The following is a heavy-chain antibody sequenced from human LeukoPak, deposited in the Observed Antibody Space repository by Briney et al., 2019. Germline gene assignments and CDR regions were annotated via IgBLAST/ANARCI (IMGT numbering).Heavy chain of an antibody. D-gene: IGHD3-10*01. Sequence: PGGSLRLSCAASGFTFSNYAMSWVRQAPGMGLKCVSTISGSGGSTYYADSVKGRFTLSRDNSTNTMYLQMNTLRAEDTAVYYCAKNLWFGELLLGGAFDMWGQGTMVTVSS. CDR3: AKNLWFGELLLGGAFDM. CDR1: GFTFSNYA. V-gene: IGHV3-23*01. CDR2: ISGSGGST. J-gene: IGHJ3*02.